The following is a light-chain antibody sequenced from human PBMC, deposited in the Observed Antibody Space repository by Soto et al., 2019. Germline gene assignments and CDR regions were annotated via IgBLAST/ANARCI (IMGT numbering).Light chain of an antibody. J-gene: IGLJ1*01. CDR3: SSYAGSNNFV. Sequence: QSVLTQPASVSGSPGQSIAISCSETSSDVGDYKSVSWYQHHPGKLPKLVIFEVSNRPSGVSNRFSGSKSGNTASLTISGLQAEDEADYYCSSYAGSNNFVFGSGTKVTVL. CDR2: EVS. CDR1: SSDVGDYKS. V-gene: IGLV2-14*01.